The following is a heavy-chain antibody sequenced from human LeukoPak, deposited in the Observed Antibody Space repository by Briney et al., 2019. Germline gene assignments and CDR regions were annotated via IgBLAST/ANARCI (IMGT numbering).Heavy chain of an antibody. Sequence: GRSLRLSCEASGFTFSSHAMHWVRQAPGKGLEWVAIIWFDGSNSYYEDSVKGRFTISRDNSKNTLYLQMNSLRAEDTAVYYCARVGDYYDMDIWGQGTTVTVSS. CDR1: GFTFSSHA. CDR3: ARVGDYYDMDI. J-gene: IGHJ6*02. V-gene: IGHV3-33*01. D-gene: IGHD3-16*01. CDR2: IWFDGSNS.